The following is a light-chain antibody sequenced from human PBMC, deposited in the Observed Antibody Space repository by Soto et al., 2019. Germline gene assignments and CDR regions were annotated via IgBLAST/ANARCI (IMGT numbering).Light chain of an antibody. J-gene: IGKJ1*01. Sequence: EIVMTQSPATLSVSPGERATLSCRASQSVSSSLAWYQQKPGQAPRLLIYGASTRATGIPARFSGSGSGTEFTLTISSLQSEDFAVYYCQQYNNWPSGTFGQGTKV. V-gene: IGKV3-15*01. CDR3: QQYNNWPSGT. CDR1: QSVSSS. CDR2: GAS.